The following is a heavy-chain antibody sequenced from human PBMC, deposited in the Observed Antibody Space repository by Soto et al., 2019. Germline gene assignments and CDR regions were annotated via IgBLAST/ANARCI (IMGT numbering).Heavy chain of an antibody. Sequence: ASVKVSCKASGGTFSSYAISWVRQAPGQGLEWMGGIIPIFGTANYAQKFQGRVTITADESTSTAYMELSSLRSEDTAVYYCASSRQSLGFPLGSLYYFDYWGQGTLVTVSS. J-gene: IGHJ4*02. V-gene: IGHV1-69*13. CDR2: IIPIFGTA. CDR3: ASSRQSLGFPLGSLYYFDY. D-gene: IGHD1-1*01. CDR1: GGTFSSYA.